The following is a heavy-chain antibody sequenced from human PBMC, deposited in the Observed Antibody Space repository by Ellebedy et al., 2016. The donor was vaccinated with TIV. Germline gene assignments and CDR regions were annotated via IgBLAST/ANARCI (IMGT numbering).Heavy chain of an antibody. J-gene: IGHJ4*02. V-gene: IGHV4-34*01. Sequence: MPSETLSLTCAVYGGSFSGYYWSWIRQPPGKGLEWIGEINHSGSTNYNPSLKSRVTISVDTSKNQFSLKLSSVTAADTAVYYCARDRGAVGGSYHFDYWGQGTLVTVSS. D-gene: IGHD1-26*01. CDR3: ARDRGAVGGSYHFDY. CDR1: GGSFSGYY. CDR2: INHSGST.